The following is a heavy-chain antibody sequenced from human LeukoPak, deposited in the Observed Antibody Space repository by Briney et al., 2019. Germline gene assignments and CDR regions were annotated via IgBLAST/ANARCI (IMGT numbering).Heavy chain of an antibody. CDR1: GFTFSSYG. V-gene: IGHV3-23*01. D-gene: IGHD3-22*01. CDR2: ISSSSGGST. Sequence: GGSLRLSCAASGFTFSSYGMTWVRQAPGKGLEGREWVSTISSSSGGSTYYADSVKGRLTISRDNSKNTLYLQMNNLRAEDTAVYYCAKYYYDSSGYYYPGAFDIWGQGTMVTVPS. J-gene: IGHJ3*02. CDR3: AKYYYDSSGYYYPGAFDI.